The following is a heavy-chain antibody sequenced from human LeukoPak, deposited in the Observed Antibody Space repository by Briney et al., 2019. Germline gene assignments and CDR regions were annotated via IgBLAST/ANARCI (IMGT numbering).Heavy chain of an antibody. CDR2: IHPSGGST. J-gene: IGHJ4*02. Sequence: AXXQGLEWMGIIHPSGGSTSYAQKFQGRVTMTRDTSTSTVYMELSSLRSEDTAVYYCARGGMPLDYWGQGTLVTVSS. D-gene: IGHD2-2*01. CDR3: ARGGMPLDY. V-gene: IGHV1-46*01.